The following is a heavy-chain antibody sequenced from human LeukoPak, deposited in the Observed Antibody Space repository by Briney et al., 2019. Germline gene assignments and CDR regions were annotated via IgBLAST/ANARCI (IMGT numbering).Heavy chain of an antibody. Sequence: GASAKVSCKVSGYTFTSYGISWVRQAPGQGLEWMGWISAYNGNTNYAQKLQGRVTMTTDTSTSTAYMELRSLRSDDTAVYYCARDLGSSATSTNWFDPWGQGTLVTVSS. CDR2: ISAYNGNT. CDR3: ARDLGSSATSTNWFDP. D-gene: IGHD6-6*01. CDR1: GYTFTSYG. V-gene: IGHV1-18*01. J-gene: IGHJ5*02.